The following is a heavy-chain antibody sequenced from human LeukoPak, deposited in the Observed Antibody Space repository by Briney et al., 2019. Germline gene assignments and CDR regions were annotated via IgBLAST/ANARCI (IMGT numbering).Heavy chain of an antibody. D-gene: IGHD2-2*01. Sequence: PGGSLRLSCAASGNYWMRWVRQAPGEGLVWVSHINSDGSWTSYADSVKGRFTISKDNAKNTVYLQMNNLRAEDTAVYYCVSFYETYWGRGTLVTVSS. CDR2: INSDGSWT. J-gene: IGHJ4*02. V-gene: IGHV3-74*01. CDR3: VSFYETY. CDR1: GNYW.